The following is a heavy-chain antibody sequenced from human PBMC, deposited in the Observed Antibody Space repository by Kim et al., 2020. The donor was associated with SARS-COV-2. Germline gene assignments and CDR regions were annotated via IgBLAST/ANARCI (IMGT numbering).Heavy chain of an antibody. D-gene: IGHD1-26*01. CDR1: GGSISSGGYY. Sequence: SETLSLTCTVSGGSISSGGYYWSWIRQHPGKGLEWIGYIYYSGSTYYNPSLKSRVTISVDTSKNQFSLKLSSVTAADTAVYYCARVSEVGATTLYYFDYWGQGTLVTVSS. CDR2: IYYSGST. V-gene: IGHV4-31*03. J-gene: IGHJ4*02. CDR3: ARVSEVGATTLYYFDY.